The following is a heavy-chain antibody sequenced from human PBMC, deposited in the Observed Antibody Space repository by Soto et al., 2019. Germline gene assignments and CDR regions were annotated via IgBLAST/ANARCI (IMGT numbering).Heavy chain of an antibody. CDR2: IYYSGST. CDR3: ARHPSDFWFDP. J-gene: IGHJ5*02. D-gene: IGHD2-21*02. Sequence: SETLSLTCSVSGCSLSSSSYFWGWVRQPPGKGLEWIGSIYYSGSTYYNPSLKSRVTVSVDTSKNQFSLKLSSVTAADTAVYYCARHPSDFWFDPWGQGTLVTVSS. CDR1: GCSLSSSSYF. V-gene: IGHV4-39*01.